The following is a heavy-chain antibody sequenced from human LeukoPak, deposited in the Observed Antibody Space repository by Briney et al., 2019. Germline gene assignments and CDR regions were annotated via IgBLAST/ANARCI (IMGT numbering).Heavy chain of an antibody. J-gene: IGHJ3*02. CDR2: INPNSGIS. D-gene: IGHD2-2*01. CDR1: GYTFTCYY. CDR3: AGERDCTATTCYGGASDI. Sequence: ASVKVSCKASGYTFTCYYIHWVRQAPGQGLEWMGWINPNSGISNNAQKFQGRVNMTRDTSISTDYMELSRVRSDDTAVYYCAGERDCTATTCYGGASDIWGQGTMVTVSS. V-gene: IGHV1-2*02.